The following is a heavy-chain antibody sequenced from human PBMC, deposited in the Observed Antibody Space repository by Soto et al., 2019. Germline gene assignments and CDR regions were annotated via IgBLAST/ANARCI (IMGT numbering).Heavy chain of an antibody. CDR3: ARDPPGGKILTGSGMDV. Sequence: PSVKVSCKASGYTFTSYDINWVRQATGQGLEWMGWMNPNSGNTGYAQKFQGRVTMTRNTSISTAYMELSSLRSEDTAVYYCARDPPGGKILTGSGMDVWGQGTTVTVSS. V-gene: IGHV1-8*01. CDR2: MNPNSGNT. J-gene: IGHJ6*02. D-gene: IGHD3-9*01. CDR1: GYTFTSYD.